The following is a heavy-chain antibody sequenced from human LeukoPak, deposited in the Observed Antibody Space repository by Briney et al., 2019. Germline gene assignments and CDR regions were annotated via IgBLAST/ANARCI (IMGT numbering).Heavy chain of an antibody. D-gene: IGHD6-19*01. CDR3: ARSPRSSGWYGWWFDP. CDR2: INPSGGST. J-gene: IGHJ5*02. Sequence: ASVKDSCKASGYTFTSYYMHWVRQAPGQGLEWMGIINPSGGSTSYAQKFQGRVTMTRDTSTSTVYMELSSLRSEDTAVYYCARSPRSSGWYGWWFDPWGQGTLVTVSS. V-gene: IGHV1-46*03. CDR1: GYTFTSYY.